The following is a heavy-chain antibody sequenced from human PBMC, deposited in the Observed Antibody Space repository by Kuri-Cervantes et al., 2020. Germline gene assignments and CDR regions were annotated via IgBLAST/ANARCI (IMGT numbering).Heavy chain of an antibody. CDR3: ARGVGTYGGDAFDI. Sequence: LRLSCAVSGGSISCGGYSWSWIRQPPGKGLEWIGYIYHSGSTYYNPSLKSRVTISVDRSKNQFSLKLSSVTAADTAVYYCARGVGTYGGDAFDIWGQGTMVTVSS. CDR2: IYHSGST. J-gene: IGHJ3*02. CDR1: GGSISCGGYS. V-gene: IGHV4-30-2*01. D-gene: IGHD4-23*01.